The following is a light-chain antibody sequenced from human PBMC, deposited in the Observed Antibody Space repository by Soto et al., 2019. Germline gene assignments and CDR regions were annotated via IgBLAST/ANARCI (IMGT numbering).Light chain of an antibody. CDR3: AAWDDSLNGVV. Sequence: QSVLTQPPSASGTPGQRVTISCSGSSSNIGTYSVNWYQQLPGAAPKLLTYTNNQRPSGVPDRFSGSKSGTSASLAISGLQSGDEANDYCAAWDDSLNGVVFGGGTKLTVL. CDR2: TNN. J-gene: IGLJ2*01. CDR1: SSNIGTYS. V-gene: IGLV1-44*01.